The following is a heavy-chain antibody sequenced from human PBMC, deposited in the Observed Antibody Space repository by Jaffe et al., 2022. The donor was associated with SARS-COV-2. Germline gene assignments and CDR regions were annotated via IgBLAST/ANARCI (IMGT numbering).Heavy chain of an antibody. V-gene: IGHV4-59*01. CDR2: IYYSGST. Sequence: QVQLQESGPGLVKPSETLSLTCTVSGGSISSYYWSWIRQPPGKGLEWIGYIYYSGSTNYNPSLKSRVTISVDTSKNQFSLKLSSVTAADTAVYYCARDLSWLGGANWFDPWGQGTLVTVSS. J-gene: IGHJ5*02. D-gene: IGHD6-19*01. CDR1: GGSISSYY. CDR3: ARDLSWLGGANWFDP.